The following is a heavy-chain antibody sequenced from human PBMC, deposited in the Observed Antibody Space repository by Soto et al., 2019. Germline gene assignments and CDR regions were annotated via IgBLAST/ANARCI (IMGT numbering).Heavy chain of an antibody. D-gene: IGHD3-3*01. CDR1: GGTFSSYA. CDR2: IIPIFGTA. V-gene: IGHV1-69*13. CDR3: ASGYDFWSGYYSAPDNWFDP. J-gene: IGHJ5*02. Sequence: SVKVSCKASGGTFSSYAISWVRQAPGQGLEWMGGIIPIFGTANYAQKFQGRVTITADESTSTAYMELSSLRSEDTAVYYCASGYDFWSGYYSAPDNWFDPWGQGTLVTVSS.